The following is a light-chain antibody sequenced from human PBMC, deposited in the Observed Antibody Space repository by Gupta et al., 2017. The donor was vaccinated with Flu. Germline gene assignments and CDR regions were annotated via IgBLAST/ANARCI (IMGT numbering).Light chain of an antibody. CDR1: QSLLHANGRNY. V-gene: IGKV2-28*01. CDR2: LAS. CDR3: MQALQAAT. J-gene: IGKJ4*01. Sequence: ISCESSQSLLHANGRNYLDWYVQKPGQSPQLLIYLASNRASGVADMFSGSGSGTEFTLKISRVEAEDVGVYYCMQALQAATLGGGTKVDIK.